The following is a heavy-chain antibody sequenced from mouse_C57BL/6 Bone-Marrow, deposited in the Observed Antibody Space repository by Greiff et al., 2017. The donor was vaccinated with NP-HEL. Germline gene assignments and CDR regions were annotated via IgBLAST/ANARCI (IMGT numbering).Heavy chain of an antibody. Sequence: EVQRVESGGGLVKPGGSLKLSCAASGFTFSSYAMSWVRQTPEKRLEWVATISDGGSYTYYPDNVKGRFTISRDNAKNNLYLQMSHLKSEDTAMYYCAREEGVYYGNSAWFAYWGQGTLVTVSA. J-gene: IGHJ3*01. V-gene: IGHV5-4*01. CDR3: AREEGVYYGNSAWFAY. CDR2: ISDGGSYT. D-gene: IGHD2-1*01. CDR1: GFTFSSYA.